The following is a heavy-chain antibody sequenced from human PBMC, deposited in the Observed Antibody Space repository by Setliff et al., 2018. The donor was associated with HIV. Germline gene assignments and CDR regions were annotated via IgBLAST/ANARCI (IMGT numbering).Heavy chain of an antibody. CDR3: TRRAGDVVIAVIDY. CDR1: GVSISSSSDY. J-gene: IGHJ4*02. Sequence: SETLSLTCTVSGVSISSSSDYWGWVRQPPGMGLEWIGSIHYTGRDYYNPSFKSRAAMSMDTSTNQFFLKLTSLTAEDTAIFYCTRRAGDVVIAVIDYWGQGTLVTVSS. D-gene: IGHD2-21*01. V-gene: IGHV4-39*07. CDR2: IHYTGRD.